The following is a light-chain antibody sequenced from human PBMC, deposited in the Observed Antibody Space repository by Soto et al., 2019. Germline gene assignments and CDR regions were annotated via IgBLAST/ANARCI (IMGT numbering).Light chain of an antibody. Sequence: QSALTQPASVSGSPGQSITISCTGTSSDIGAYNYVSWYQHQPGKAPKLVIYDVTDRPSGVSDRFSGSKSGNTASLTISGLQAEDEADYYCTSQTTSSTLVFGGGTKLTVL. V-gene: IGLV2-14*03. CDR3: TSQTTSSTLV. CDR2: DVT. J-gene: IGLJ3*02. CDR1: SSDIGAYNY.